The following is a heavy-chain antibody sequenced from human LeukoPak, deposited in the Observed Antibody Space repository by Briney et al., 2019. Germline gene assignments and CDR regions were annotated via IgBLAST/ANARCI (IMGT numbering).Heavy chain of an antibody. CDR3: ARDQLRYFDWLSYGMDV. J-gene: IGHJ6*02. Sequence: PGRSLRLSCAASGFTFSSYAMHWVRQAPGKGLEWVAVISYDGSNKYYADSVKGRFTISRDNSKNTLYLQMNSLRAEDTAVYYCARDQLRYFDWLSYGMDVWGQGTTVTVSS. CDR1: GFTFSSYA. D-gene: IGHD3-9*01. CDR2: ISYDGSNK. V-gene: IGHV3-30-3*01.